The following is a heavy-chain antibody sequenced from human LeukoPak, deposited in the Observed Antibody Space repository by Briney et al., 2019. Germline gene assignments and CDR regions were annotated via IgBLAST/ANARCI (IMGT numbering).Heavy chain of an antibody. D-gene: IGHD3-3*01. V-gene: IGHV1-18*01. CDR2: ISAYSGNT. Sequence: GASVKVSCKASGGTFSSYAISWVRQAPGQGLEWMGWISAYSGNTNYAQKLQGRVTMTTDTSTSTAYMELRSLRSDDTAVYYCARDLERITIFGVVIIPDYWGQGTLVTVSS. J-gene: IGHJ4*02. CDR3: ARDLERITIFGVVIIPDY. CDR1: GGTFSSYA.